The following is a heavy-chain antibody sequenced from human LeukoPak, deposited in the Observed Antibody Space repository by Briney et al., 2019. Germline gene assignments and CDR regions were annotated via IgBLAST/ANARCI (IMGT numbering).Heavy chain of an antibody. D-gene: IGHD3-16*02. CDR3: ARAGIMITFGGVIVMHDAFDI. CDR1: GYTFTSYG. V-gene: IGHV1-18*01. J-gene: IGHJ3*02. Sequence: ASVKVSCKASGYTFTSYGISWVRQAPGQGLEWMGWISAYNGNTNYAQKLQGRVTMTTDTSTSTAYMELRSLRSDATAVYYCARAGIMITFGGVIVMHDAFDIWGQGTMVTVSS. CDR2: ISAYNGNT.